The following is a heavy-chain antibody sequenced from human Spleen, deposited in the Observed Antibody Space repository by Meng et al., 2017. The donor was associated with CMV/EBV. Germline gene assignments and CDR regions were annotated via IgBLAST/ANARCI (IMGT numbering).Heavy chain of an antibody. D-gene: IGHD3-3*01. Sequence: GGSLRLSCAASGFTFSNAWMSWVRQAPGKGLEWVGHIKSKTDGGTTDYGAPVKGRFTISRDDSKKMLYLQMNSLRPEDTAVYYCVGRTIFGVVIPGAFDNRGQGTMVTVSS. CDR2: IKSKTDGGTT. J-gene: IGHJ3*02. CDR3: VGRTIFGVVIPGAFDN. CDR1: GFTFSNAW. V-gene: IGHV3-15*01.